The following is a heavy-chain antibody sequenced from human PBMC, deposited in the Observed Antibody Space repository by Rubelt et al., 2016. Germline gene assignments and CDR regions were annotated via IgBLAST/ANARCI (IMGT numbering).Heavy chain of an antibody. V-gene: IGHV4-59*01. J-gene: IGHJ6*02. D-gene: IGHD2-2*01. CDR2: IYYSGST. CDR3: ARGQYIVVVPAAIAYYYYYYGMDV. Sequence: QVQLQESGPGLVKPSETLSLTCTVSGGSISSYYWSWIRQPPGKGLEWIGYIYYSGSTNYNPSLTSRVTLSVDTSKNQFSLKLSSVTAADTAVYYCARGQYIVVVPAAIAYYYYYYGMDVWGQGTTVTVSS. CDR1: GGSISSYY.